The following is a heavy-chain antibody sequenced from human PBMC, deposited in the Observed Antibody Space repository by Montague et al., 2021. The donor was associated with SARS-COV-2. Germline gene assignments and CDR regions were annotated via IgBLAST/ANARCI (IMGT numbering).Heavy chain of an antibody. J-gene: IGHJ6*02. V-gene: IGHV4-34*01. CDR1: GGSFSGYY. Sequence: SETLSLTCAVYGGSFSGYYWSWIRQPPGKGLEWIGEINHSGSTNYNPSLKGRVTISVDTSKNQFSPKLSSVTAADTAVYYCARVRYYGSGTSLGMDVWGQGTTVTVSS. D-gene: IGHD3-10*01. CDR3: ARVRYYGSGTSLGMDV. CDR2: INHSGST.